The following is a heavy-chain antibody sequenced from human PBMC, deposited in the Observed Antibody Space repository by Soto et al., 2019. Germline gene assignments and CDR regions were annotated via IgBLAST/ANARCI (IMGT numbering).Heavy chain of an antibody. CDR2: MNPNSGNT. D-gene: IGHD3-16*01. CDR3: VATDFPNPGGGP. J-gene: IGHJ5*02. V-gene: IGHV1-8*03. CDR1: VYTFTRYD. Sequence: ASLKVSCKASVYTFTRYDINCVRPATGQGLEWMGWMNPNSGNTGYAQKFQERATITADMSTHVAYMYLGSLTSEDTALYYCVATDFPNPGGGPWGQGTLVNVSA.